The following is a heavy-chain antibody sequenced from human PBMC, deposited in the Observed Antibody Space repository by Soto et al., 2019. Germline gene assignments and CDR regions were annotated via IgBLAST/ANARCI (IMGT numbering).Heavy chain of an antibody. V-gene: IGHV4-28*01. CDR3: ARLNGYCISTNCHGYYGMDV. CDR1: GYSISIQTG. D-gene: IGHD2-2*03. Sequence: SETLSLNCAGAGYSISIQTGWGVIRQPPGKGLEWIGYIYYSGTTYYIPSLKSRVTMSVDTSKNQFSLKLTSVTAADTAVYYCARLNGYCISTNCHGYYGMDVWGQGTTVT. J-gene: IGHJ6*02. CDR2: IYYSGTT.